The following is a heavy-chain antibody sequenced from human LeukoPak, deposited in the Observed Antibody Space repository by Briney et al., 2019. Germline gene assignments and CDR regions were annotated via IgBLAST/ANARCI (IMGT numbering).Heavy chain of an antibody. CDR1: GFTFSSYD. D-gene: IGHD2-2*01. CDR2: IGTAGDT. V-gene: IGHV3-13*01. J-gene: IGHJ6*02. CDR3: VRAKTDCDDTGCRNSPYYYYGMDV. Sequence: GGSLRLSCAASGFTFSSYDMHWVRQATGKGLEWVSAIGTAGDTYYPGSVKGRFTISRENAKNSLYLQMNSLRAGDTAVYYCVRAKTDCDDTGCRNSPYYYYGMDVWGQGTTVTVSS.